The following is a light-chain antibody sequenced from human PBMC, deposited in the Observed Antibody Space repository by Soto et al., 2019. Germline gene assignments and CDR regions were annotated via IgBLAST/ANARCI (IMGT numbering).Light chain of an antibody. Sequence: QSALTQPPSASGSPGQSVTISCTGTSSDVGGYNYVSWYQQHPGKAPKLMIYEVSNRPSGVPDRFSGSKSGNTASLTVSGLQAEDEADDYCSSYAGSNEVFGGGTQLTVL. J-gene: IGLJ7*01. CDR1: SSDVGGYNY. V-gene: IGLV2-8*01. CDR2: EVS. CDR3: SSYAGSNEV.